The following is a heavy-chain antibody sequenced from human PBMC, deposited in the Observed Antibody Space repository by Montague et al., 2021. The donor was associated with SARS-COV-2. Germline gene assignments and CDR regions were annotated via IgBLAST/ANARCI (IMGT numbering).Heavy chain of an antibody. V-gene: IGHV4-61*02. CDR2: IYTSGTT. CDR3: ARAHSGSWAHLDN. J-gene: IGHJ4*02. D-gene: IGHD5-12*01. CDR1: GGSISSGSYY. Sequence: TLSLTCAVSGGSISSGSYYWSWTRQPAGKGLEWIGRIYTSGTTDYSFSLKSRVTISVDTSKNQFSLELTSVTAADTAVYYCARAHSGSWAHLDNWGQGSLVTVSS.